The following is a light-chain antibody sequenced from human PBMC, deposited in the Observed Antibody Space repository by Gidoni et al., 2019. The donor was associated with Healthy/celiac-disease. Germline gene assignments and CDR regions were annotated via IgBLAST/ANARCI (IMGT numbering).Light chain of an antibody. CDR1: QSVSSTY. J-gene: IGKJ1*01. CDR3: QQYGSSPPWT. CDR2: GAS. Sequence: EIVFTQSPGTLSLSPGERVTLSCRASQSVSSTYLAWYQQKPGQAPRLLIYGASSRATGIPDRFSGSGSGTDFTLTISRLEPEDFAVYYCQQYGSSPPWTFXQXTKVEIK. V-gene: IGKV3-20*01.